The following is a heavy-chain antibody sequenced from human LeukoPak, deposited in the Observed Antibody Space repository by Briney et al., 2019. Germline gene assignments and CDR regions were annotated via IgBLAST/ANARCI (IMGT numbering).Heavy chain of an antibody. Sequence: PSETLSLTCTDSGGSISSYYWSWIRQPPGKGLEWIGYIYYSGSTNYNPSLKSRVTISVDASKNQFSLKLSSVTAADTAVYYCARKEDGAFDYWGQGTLVTVSS. CDR2: IYYSGST. V-gene: IGHV4-59*01. D-gene: IGHD5-24*01. J-gene: IGHJ4*02. CDR1: GGSISSYY. CDR3: ARKEDGAFDY.